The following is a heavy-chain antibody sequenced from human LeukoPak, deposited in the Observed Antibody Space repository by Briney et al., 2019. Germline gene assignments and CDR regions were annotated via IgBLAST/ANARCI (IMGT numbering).Heavy chain of an antibody. Sequence: GGSLRLSCAASGFTFSSYGMYWVRQAPGKGLEWVSYISFSGSNVHYADSVKGRFTISRDNSKSTLSLQMNSLRPEDTAVYYCAKPTAGSPTAAGLDYWGQGTLVTVSS. CDR3: AKPTAGSPTAAGLDY. CDR2: ISFSGSNV. V-gene: IGHV3-30*02. CDR1: GFTFSSYG. D-gene: IGHD4-17*01. J-gene: IGHJ4*02.